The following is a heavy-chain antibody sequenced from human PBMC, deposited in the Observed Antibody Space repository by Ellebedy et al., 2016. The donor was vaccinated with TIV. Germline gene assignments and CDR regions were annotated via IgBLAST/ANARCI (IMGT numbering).Heavy chain of an antibody. D-gene: IGHD6-13*01. CDR3: ARHRVPRIAAAGFDY. CDR2: IYYSGST. J-gene: IGHJ4*02. V-gene: IGHV4-59*08. CDR1: GGSISSYY. Sequence: MPSETLSLTCTVSGGSISSYYWSWIRQPPGKGLEWIGYIYYSGSTNYNPSLKSRVTISVDTSKNQFSLKLSSVTAADTAVYYCARHRVPRIAAAGFDYWGQGTLVTVSS.